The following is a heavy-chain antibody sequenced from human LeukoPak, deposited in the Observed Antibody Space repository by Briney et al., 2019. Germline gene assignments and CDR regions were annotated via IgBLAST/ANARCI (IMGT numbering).Heavy chain of an antibody. J-gene: IGHJ4*02. CDR3: AKSGSYYKAYYFDY. V-gene: IGHV3-23*01. Sequence: GGSLRLSCAASGFTFGSYAMSWVRQAPGKGLEWVSAISGSGGSTYYADSVKGRFTISRDNSKNTLYLQMNSLRAGDTAVYYCAKSGSYYKAYYFDYWGQGTLVTVSS. CDR2: ISGSGGST. D-gene: IGHD1-26*01. CDR1: GFTFGSYA.